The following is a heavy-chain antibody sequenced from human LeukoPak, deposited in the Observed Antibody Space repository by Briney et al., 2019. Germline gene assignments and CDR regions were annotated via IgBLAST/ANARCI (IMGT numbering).Heavy chain of an antibody. V-gene: IGHV3-23*01. CDR2: ISGSGGST. CDR3: GKVLDTWRVYQNWFDP. D-gene: IGHD3-3*01. J-gene: IGHJ5*02. Sequence: GGSLRLSCAASGFTFSSYAMSWVRQAPGKGLEWVSAISGSGGSTYYADSVKGRFTISRDNSKNTLYLQMNSLRAEDTAVYYCGKVLDTWRVYQNWFDPWGKETLVTVSS. CDR1: GFTFSSYA.